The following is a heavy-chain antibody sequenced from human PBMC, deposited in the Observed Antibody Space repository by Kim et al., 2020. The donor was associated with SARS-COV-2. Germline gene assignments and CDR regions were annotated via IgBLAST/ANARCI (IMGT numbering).Heavy chain of an antibody. V-gene: IGHV4-59*01. D-gene: IGHD6-19*01. CDR2: IYYSGST. Sequence: SETLSLTCTVSGGSISSYYWSWIRQPPGKGLEWIGYIYYSGSTNYNPSLKSRVTISVDTSKNQFSLKLSSVTAADTAVYYCARAEGSNSSGWPLRGYYYYYGMDVWGQGTTVTVSS. CDR3: ARAEGSNSSGWPLRGYYYYYGMDV. J-gene: IGHJ6*02. CDR1: GGSISSYY.